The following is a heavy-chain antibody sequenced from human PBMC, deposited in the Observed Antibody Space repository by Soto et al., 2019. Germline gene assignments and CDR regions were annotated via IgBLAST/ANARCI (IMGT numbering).Heavy chain of an antibody. D-gene: IGHD3-10*01. Sequence: QVQLVQSGAEVKKPGSSVKVSCKASGGTFSSYAISWVRQAPGQGLEWMGGIIPIFGTANYAQKFQGRVKMTGDESASTAYMEPSSLRSEDMAVYYWLARGGNAFRGGMDVWGQGTTVTVSS. CDR2: IIPIFGTA. V-gene: IGHV1-69*01. J-gene: IGHJ6*02. CDR3: LARGGNAFRGGMDV. CDR1: GGTFSSYA.